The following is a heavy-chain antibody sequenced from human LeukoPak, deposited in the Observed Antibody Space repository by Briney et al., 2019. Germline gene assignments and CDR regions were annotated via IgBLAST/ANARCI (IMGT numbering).Heavy chain of an antibody. CDR3: AKSRFYDSSGHEYFHY. Sequence: PGGSLRLSCAASRFTFSNYAMSWVRQAPGKGLEWVSTISGSGGRTYYADSVKGRFTISRDNSKNTLYLQMNSLRAEDTAVYYCAKSRFYDSSGHEYFHYWGQGTLVTVSS. V-gene: IGHV3-23*01. CDR1: RFTFSNYA. J-gene: IGHJ1*01. CDR2: ISGSGGRT. D-gene: IGHD3-22*01.